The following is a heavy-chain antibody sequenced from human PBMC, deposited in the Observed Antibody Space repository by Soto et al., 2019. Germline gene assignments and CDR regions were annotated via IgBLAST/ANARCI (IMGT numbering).Heavy chain of an antibody. D-gene: IGHD1-1*01. CDR1: GATFRSFA. CDR3: VKDHDHAFAF. V-gene: IGHV1-69*13. J-gene: IGHJ1*01. Sequence: GASVKVSCRASGATFRSFAFSWVRQAPGDGLEWVGGITPRFGTTNYAERLQGRVTINADESTSTVYMDLSSLTSKDSAVYFCVKDHDHAFAFWGKGTLVTVSS. CDR2: ITPRFGTT.